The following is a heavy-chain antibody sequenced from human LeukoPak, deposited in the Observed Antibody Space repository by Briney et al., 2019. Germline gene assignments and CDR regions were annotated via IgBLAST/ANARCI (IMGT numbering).Heavy chain of an antibody. CDR3: AREGRGYDFWSGYYSSYYYYYMDV. CDR1: GGFISSGGYY. CDR2: IYYSGST. Sequence: SQTLSLTCTVSGGFISSGGYYWSWIRQHPGKGLEWIGYIYYSGSTYYNPSLKSRVTISVDTSKNQFSLKLSSVTAADTAVYYCAREGRGYDFWSGYYSSYYYYYMDVWGKGTTVTVSS. D-gene: IGHD3-3*01. V-gene: IGHV4-31*03. J-gene: IGHJ6*03.